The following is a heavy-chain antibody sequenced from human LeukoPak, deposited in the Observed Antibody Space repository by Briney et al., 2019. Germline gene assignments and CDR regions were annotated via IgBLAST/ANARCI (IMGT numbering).Heavy chain of an antibody. CDR1: GGSISTFY. J-gene: IGHJ4*02. V-gene: IGHV4-59*01. D-gene: IGHD5-12*01. Sequence: SETLSLTCTVSGGSISTFYWSWVRQPPGKGLEYIGYIDYSGSANYNPSLKSRVTISVDTSKNQFSLKLSSVTAADTAVYYCARRSGYGGYYFDYWGQGTLVTVSS. CDR3: ARRSGYGGYYFDY. CDR2: IDYSGSA.